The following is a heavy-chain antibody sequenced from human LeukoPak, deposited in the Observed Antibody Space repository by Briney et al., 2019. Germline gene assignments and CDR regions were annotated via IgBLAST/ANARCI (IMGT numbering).Heavy chain of an antibody. CDR3: ASYSGVWSGYYSGSGDAFDI. Sequence: ASVKVSCKASGGTFSSYAISWVRQAPGQGPEWVGGIIPIFGTANYAQKFQGRVTITTDESTSTAYMELSSLRSEDTAVYYCASYSGVWSGYYSGSGDAFDIWGQGTMVTVSS. D-gene: IGHD3-3*01. CDR1: GGTFSSYA. CDR2: IIPIFGTA. V-gene: IGHV1-69*05. J-gene: IGHJ3*02.